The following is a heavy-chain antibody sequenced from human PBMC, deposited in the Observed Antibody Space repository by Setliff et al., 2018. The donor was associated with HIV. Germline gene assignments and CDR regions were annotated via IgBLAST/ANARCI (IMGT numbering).Heavy chain of an antibody. D-gene: IGHD4-17*01. V-gene: IGHV1-18*01. Sequence: ASVKVSCKASGYTFTSYGISWVRQAPGQGLEWMGWISAYNGNTNYAQKLQVRVTMTTDTSTSTAYMELRSLRSGDTAVYYCARDVGDYGTIYFPNWGQGTLVTASS. CDR3: ARDVGDYGTIYFPN. CDR2: ISAYNGNT. CDR1: GYTFTSYG. J-gene: IGHJ4*02.